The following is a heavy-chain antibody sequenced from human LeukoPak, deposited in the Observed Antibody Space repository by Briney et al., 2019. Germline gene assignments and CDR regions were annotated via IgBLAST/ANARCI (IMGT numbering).Heavy chain of an antibody. CDR3: ARVRSYYDFWSGYYLSSGPSLQPFDY. D-gene: IGHD3-3*01. Sequence: GASVKVSCKASGYTFTGYYMHWVRQAPGQGLEWMGWINPNSGGTNYAQKFQGRVTMTRDTSISTAYMELSRLRSDDTAVYYCARVRSYYDFWSGYYLSSGPSLQPFDYWGQGTLVTVSS. J-gene: IGHJ4*02. CDR2: INPNSGGT. V-gene: IGHV1-2*02. CDR1: GYTFTGYY.